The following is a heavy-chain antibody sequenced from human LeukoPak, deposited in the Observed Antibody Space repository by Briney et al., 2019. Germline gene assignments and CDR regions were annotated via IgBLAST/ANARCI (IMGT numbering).Heavy chain of an antibody. Sequence: ASVKVSCKASGYTFTGYYIHWVRQAPGQGLEWMGWINPNSGGTNYAQKFQGRVTMTTDTSVSTALMELSRLTSDDTAVYYCARDPGIAVTPWGQGTLVTVSS. J-gene: IGHJ5*02. V-gene: IGHV1-2*02. CDR2: INPNSGGT. D-gene: IGHD6-19*01. CDR3: ARDPGIAVTP. CDR1: GYTFTGYY.